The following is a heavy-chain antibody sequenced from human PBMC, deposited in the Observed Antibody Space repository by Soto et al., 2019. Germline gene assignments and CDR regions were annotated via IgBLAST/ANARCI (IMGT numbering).Heavy chain of an antibody. Sequence: ASVKVSCKASGYTFTSYYMHWVRQAPGQGLEWMGIINPSGGSTSYAQKFQGRVTMTRDTSTSTVYMELSSLRSEDTAVYYCARDNCSGGSCYSASFDYWGQGTLVTAPQ. J-gene: IGHJ4*02. D-gene: IGHD2-15*01. CDR2: INPSGGST. CDR3: ARDNCSGGSCYSASFDY. V-gene: IGHV1-46*01. CDR1: GYTFTSYY.